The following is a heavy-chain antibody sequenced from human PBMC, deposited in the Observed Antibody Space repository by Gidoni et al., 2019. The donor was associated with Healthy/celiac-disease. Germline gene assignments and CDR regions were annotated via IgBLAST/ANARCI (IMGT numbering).Heavy chain of an antibody. V-gene: IGHV3-30*18. J-gene: IGHJ4*02. CDR2: ISYDGSNK. Sequence: QVQLVESGGGVVQPGRSLRLSCAASGFTFSSYGMQWVRQAPGKGLEWVAVISYDGSNKSYADSVKGRFTISRDNSKNTLYLQMNSLRAEDTAVYYCAKRGDYDFFSYWGQGTLVTVSS. CDR3: AKRGDYDFFSY. D-gene: IGHD3-3*01. CDR1: GFTFSSYG.